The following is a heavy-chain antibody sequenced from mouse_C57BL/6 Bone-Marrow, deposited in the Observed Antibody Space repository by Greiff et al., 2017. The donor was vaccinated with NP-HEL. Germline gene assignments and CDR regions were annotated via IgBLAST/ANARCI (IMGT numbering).Heavy chain of an antibody. V-gene: IGHV1-72*01. CDR2: IDPNSGGT. CDR1: GFNIKNTY. CDR3: AREKSSFDY. Sequence: QVQLQQSVAELVRPGASVKLSCTASGFNIKNTYMHWVKQRPGRGLEWIGRIDPNSGGTKYNEKFKSKATLTVDKPSSTAYMQLSSLTSEDSAVYYCAREKSSFDYWGQGTTLTVSS. J-gene: IGHJ2*01.